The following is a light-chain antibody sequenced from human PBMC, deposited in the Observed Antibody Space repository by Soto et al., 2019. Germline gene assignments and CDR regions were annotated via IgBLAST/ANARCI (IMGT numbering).Light chain of an antibody. CDR2: GAS. CDR1: QSVSSS. J-gene: IGKJ1*01. V-gene: IGKV3-15*01. Sequence: EIVLTQSPATLSLSPGERATLSCGASQSVSSSYVAWYQHRPGLAPRLLIYGASTRATGIPARFSGSGSGTEFTLTISSLQSEDFAVYYCHQYNNWPPWTFGQGTKVDIK. CDR3: HQYNNWPPWT.